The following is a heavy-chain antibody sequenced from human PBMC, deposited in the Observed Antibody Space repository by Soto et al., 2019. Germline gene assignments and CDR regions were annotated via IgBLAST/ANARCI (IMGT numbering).Heavy chain of an antibody. CDR1: GFTFSTYT. CDR2: ISSSSSYI. V-gene: IGHV3-21*04. D-gene: IGHD2-15*01. Sequence: PGGSLRLSCAASGFTFSTYTMNWVRQAPGKGLEWVSSISSSSSYIYYADSVKGRFTIPRDNSKNTLYLQMNSLRAEDTAVYYSARHALVVVATTQYYYYMDVWGKATTVTVSS. CDR3: ARHALVVVATTQYYYYMDV. J-gene: IGHJ6*03.